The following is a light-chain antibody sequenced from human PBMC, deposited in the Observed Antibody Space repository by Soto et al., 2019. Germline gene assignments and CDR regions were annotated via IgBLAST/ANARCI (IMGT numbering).Light chain of an antibody. CDR2: GAS. CDR1: QSFSSSY. J-gene: IGKJ5*01. Sequence: EIVLTQSPGTLSLSPGERATLSCRASQSFSSSYLAWYQQKPGQAPRLLIYGASSRATGIPDRFSGSGSGTDFTLTISRLEPEDFALYYCQQYGSSPPITFGQGTRLEIK. CDR3: QQYGSSPPIT. V-gene: IGKV3-20*01.